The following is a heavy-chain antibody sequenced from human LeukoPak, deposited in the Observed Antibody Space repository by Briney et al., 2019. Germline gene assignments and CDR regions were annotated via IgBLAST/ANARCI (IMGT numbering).Heavy chain of an antibody. Sequence: GRSLRLSCTASGFTFSSCAMHWVRQAPGKGLEWVAVISYDGSNKYYADSVKGRFTISRDDSKNTLYLQMNSLKTEDTAVYYCTTRGGSFSIFDYWGQGTLVTVSS. J-gene: IGHJ4*02. CDR3: TTRGGSFSIFDY. V-gene: IGHV3-30-3*01. CDR2: ISYDGSNK. CDR1: GFTFSSCA. D-gene: IGHD1-26*01.